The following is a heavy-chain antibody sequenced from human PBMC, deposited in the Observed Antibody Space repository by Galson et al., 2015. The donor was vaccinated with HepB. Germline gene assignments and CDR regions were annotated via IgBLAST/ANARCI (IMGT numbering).Heavy chain of an antibody. J-gene: IGHJ6*03. CDR1: GFSFVNYA. Sequence: SLRLSCAASGFSFVNYAMSWVRQAPGKGLEWVSTVNSYGTITRYADSVEGRFTISRDNSKNTLFLQMTGLRAEDTAVYYCARSPARYCTGCNCADSYYYYMDVWGKGTTVTVSS. CDR2: VNSYGTIT. V-gene: IGHV3-23*01. CDR3: ARSPARYCTGCNCADSYYYYMDV. D-gene: IGHD2-15*01.